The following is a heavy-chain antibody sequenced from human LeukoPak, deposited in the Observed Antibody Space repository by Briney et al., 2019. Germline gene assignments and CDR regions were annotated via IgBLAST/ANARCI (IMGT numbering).Heavy chain of an antibody. J-gene: IGHJ4*02. Sequence: SETLSLTCTVSGGSISSYYWSWIRQPPGKGLEWIGYIYYSGSTNYNPSLKSRVTISVDTSKNQFSLKLSSVTAADTAVYYCARHSSGYDSIYFDYWGQGTLVTVSS. CDR3: ARHSSGYDSIYFDY. V-gene: IGHV4-59*08. CDR1: GGSISSYY. D-gene: IGHD3-22*01. CDR2: IYYSGST.